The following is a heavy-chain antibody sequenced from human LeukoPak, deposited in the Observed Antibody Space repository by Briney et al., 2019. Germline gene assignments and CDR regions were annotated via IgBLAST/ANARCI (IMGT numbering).Heavy chain of an antibody. D-gene: IGHD1-14*01. Sequence: QPGGSLRLSCSASGLAFSNYGVSWVRQTPEQGLEWVSSIIEEGDTTYYADAVRGRFTISRDNSKSIVYLQMSSLRVEDTAIYYCARLSEPSWGQGTLVTVSS. CDR1: GLAFSNYG. V-gene: IGHV3-23*01. CDR2: IIEEGDTT. J-gene: IGHJ1*01. CDR3: ARLSEPS.